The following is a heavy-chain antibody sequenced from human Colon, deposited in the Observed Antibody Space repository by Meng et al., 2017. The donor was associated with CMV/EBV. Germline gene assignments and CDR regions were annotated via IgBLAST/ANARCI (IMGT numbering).Heavy chain of an antibody. CDR3: ARNLKKFPVYGLDA. CDR2: SGGT. CDR1: GYTFTGDD. J-gene: IGHJ6*02. Sequence: ASVKVSCKASGYTFTGDDIHWVRQAPGQGLEWMGNSGGTNYAQKFQGRLTMTRDISNSTVYMELSRLRSDDTAVYYCARNLKKFPVYGLDAWGQGTTVTVSS. V-gene: IGHV1-2*02.